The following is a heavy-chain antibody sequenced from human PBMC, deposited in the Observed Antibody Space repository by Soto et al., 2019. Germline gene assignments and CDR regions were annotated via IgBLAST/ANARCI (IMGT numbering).Heavy chain of an antibody. CDR3: ARGRPGGMGYYYYFIDA. Sequence: QEQLVQSGAEVKKPGASVKVSCETSGYTFTSYDMNWVRQAPGRGREWMGWMNTDSGHAESAQRFQGRVTMTRDTPTSIVHMKLSRLTTDDTAEYYCARGRPGGMGYYYYFIDAWGTGTSVTASS. CDR2: MNTDSGHA. D-gene: IGHD6-13*01. CDR1: GYTFTSYD. J-gene: IGHJ6*03. V-gene: IGHV1-8*01.